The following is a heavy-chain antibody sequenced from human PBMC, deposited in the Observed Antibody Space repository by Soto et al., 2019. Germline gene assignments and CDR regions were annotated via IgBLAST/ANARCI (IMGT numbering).Heavy chain of an antibody. CDR3: GTDQWGGAFDI. V-gene: IGHV3-7*01. CDR2: IREDGKEI. J-gene: IGHJ3*02. Sequence: GGSLRLSCAASGSTLSSYWMAWVRQTPGKGLEFVANIREDGKEINYVDSVKGRFTISRDNAKNSLFLQMNSLRDDDTAVYYCGTDQWGGAFDIGGQGTMVTVSS. CDR1: GSTLSSYW. D-gene: IGHD3-10*01.